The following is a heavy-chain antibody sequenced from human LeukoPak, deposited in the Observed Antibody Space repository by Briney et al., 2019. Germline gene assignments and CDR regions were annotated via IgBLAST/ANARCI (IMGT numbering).Heavy chain of an antibody. D-gene: IGHD4-11*01. Sequence: GGSLRLSCAASGFTFSSYSMNWVRQAPGRGLEWVSSISSSSYIYYADSVKGRFTISRDNAKNSLYLQMNSLRAEDTAVYYCARVNDYSNSGVNWYDPWGQGTLVTVSS. J-gene: IGHJ5*02. CDR3: ARVNDYSNSGVNWYDP. V-gene: IGHV3-21*01. CDR1: GFTFSSYS. CDR2: ISSSSYI.